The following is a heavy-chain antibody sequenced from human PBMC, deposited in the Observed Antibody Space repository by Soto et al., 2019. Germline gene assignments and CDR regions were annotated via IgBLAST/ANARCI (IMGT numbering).Heavy chain of an antibody. V-gene: IGHV3-33*01. D-gene: IGHD4-17*01. CDR1: GFTFSSYG. CDR2: IWYDGSNK. Sequence: QVQLVESGGGVVQPGRSLRLSCAASGFTFSSYGMHWVRQAPGKGLEWVAVIWYDGSNKYYADSVKGRFTISRDNSKNTLYLQMTSLRAEDTAVYYCARVPRVTPVFFDYWGQGTLVTVSS. CDR3: ARVPRVTPVFFDY. J-gene: IGHJ4*02.